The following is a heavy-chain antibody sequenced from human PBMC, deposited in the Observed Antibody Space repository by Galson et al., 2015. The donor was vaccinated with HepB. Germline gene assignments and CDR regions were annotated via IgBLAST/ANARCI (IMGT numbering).Heavy chain of an antibody. D-gene: IGHD3-10*02. CDR3: ARDPVFGCDVPWVLVGVSHFQH. CDR2: ISGSGDST. J-gene: IGHJ1*01. CDR1: GFTFSSYA. V-gene: IGHV3-23*01. Sequence: SLRLSCAASGFTFSSYAMSWVRQAPGKGLEWVSAISGSGDSTYYADSVKGRFTISRDNSKNTLYLQVDSLRAEDTAVYYCARDPVFGCDVPWVLVGVSHFQHWGQGTLVTVSS.